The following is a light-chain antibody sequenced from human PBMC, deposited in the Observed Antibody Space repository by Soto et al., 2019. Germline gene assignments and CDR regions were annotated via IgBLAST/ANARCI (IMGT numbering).Light chain of an antibody. CDR3: CSYAGSYTGV. Sequence: QSVLTQPRSVSGSPGQSATISCTGTTSDGGGYNYVSWYQHHPRKAPKLMIYDVSKRPSGVPARVSGFKSGNTASLTISGLQAEDEADYYCCSYAGSYTGVFGTGTKVTVL. V-gene: IGLV2-11*01. CDR1: TSDGGGYNY. CDR2: DVS. J-gene: IGLJ1*01.